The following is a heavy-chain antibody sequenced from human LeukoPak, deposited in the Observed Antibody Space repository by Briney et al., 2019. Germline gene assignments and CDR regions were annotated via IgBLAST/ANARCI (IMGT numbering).Heavy chain of an antibody. CDR3: ARTPPKGDIDY. V-gene: IGHV1-24*01. J-gene: IGHJ4*02. D-gene: IGHD2-21*02. CDR1: GYTLTELS. CDR2: FDPEDGET. Sequence: GASVKVSCKVSGYTLTELSMHWVRQAPGKGLEWMGGFDPEDGETIYAQKFQGRVSMTRATSISTAYLELSSLTFEDTAVYYCARTPPKGDIDYWGQGTLVTVSS.